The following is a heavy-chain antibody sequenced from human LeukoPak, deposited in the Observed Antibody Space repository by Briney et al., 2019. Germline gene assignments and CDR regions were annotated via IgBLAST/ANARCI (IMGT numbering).Heavy chain of an antibody. V-gene: IGHV4-59*01. Sequence: SETLSLTCTVSGGSISSYYWSWIRQPPGKGLEWIGYIYYSGSTNYNPSLKSRVTISVDTSKNQFSLKLSSVTAADTAVYYCATYYYDSSGYMGFFDYWGQGTLVSVSS. D-gene: IGHD3-22*01. CDR3: ATYYYDSSGYMGFFDY. CDR2: IYYSGST. J-gene: IGHJ4*02. CDR1: GGSISSYY.